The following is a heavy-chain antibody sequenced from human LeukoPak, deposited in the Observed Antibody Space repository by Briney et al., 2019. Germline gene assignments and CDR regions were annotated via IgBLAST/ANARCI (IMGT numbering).Heavy chain of an antibody. CDR2: IYYSGST. CDR1: GGXISSYY. D-gene: IGHD5-18*01. V-gene: IGHV4-59*01. Sequence: PSETLSLTCTVSGGXISSYYWSWIRQPPGKGLEWIGYIYYSGSTNYNPSLKSRVTISVDTSKNQFSLKLSSVTAADTAVYYCASGYSYGPPGVFDYWGQGTLVTVSS. CDR3: ASGYSYGPPGVFDY. J-gene: IGHJ4*02.